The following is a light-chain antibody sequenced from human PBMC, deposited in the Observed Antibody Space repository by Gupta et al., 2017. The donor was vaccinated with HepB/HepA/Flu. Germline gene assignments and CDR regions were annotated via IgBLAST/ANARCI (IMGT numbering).Light chain of an antibody. CDR3: SSFTSTSSLAV. CDR2: AVS. CDR1: SSDV. J-gene: IGLJ3*02. V-gene: IGLV2-14*01. Sequence: QSALTQPASASGSPGQSITISCTGTSSDVSWYHQHPGKAPKLMIYAVSNRPARVSYRFSGSKSGDTASLTISGLQAEDEADYYCSSFTSTSSLAVFGGGTKLTVL.